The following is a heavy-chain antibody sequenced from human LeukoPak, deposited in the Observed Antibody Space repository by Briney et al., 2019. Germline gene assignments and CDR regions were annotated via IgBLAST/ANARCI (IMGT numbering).Heavy chain of an antibody. CDR3: ARGLGYCSGGSYYVERGGFDP. CDR1: GFTFSSYS. J-gene: IGHJ5*02. V-gene: IGHV3-21*01. D-gene: IGHD2-15*01. Sequence: PGGSLRLSCAASGFTFSSYSMNWVRQAPGKGLEWVSSISSSSSYIYYADSVKGRFTISRDNAKNSLYLQMNSLRAEDTAVYYCARGLGYCSGGSYYVERGGFDPWGQGTLVTVSS. CDR2: ISSSSSYI.